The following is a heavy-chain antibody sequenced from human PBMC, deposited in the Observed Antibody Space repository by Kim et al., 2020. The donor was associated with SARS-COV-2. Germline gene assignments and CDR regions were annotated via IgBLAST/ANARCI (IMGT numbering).Heavy chain of an antibody. Sequence: SETLSLTCTVSGGSISSGDYYWSWIRQPPGKGLEWIGYIYYSGSTYYNPSLKSRVTISVDTSKNQFSLKLSSVTAADTAVYYCARFEGVVIGFDYWGQGTLVTVSS. CDR1: GGSISSGDYY. V-gene: IGHV4-30-4*01. CDR2: IYYSGST. D-gene: IGHD3-3*01. J-gene: IGHJ4*02. CDR3: ARFEGVVIGFDY.